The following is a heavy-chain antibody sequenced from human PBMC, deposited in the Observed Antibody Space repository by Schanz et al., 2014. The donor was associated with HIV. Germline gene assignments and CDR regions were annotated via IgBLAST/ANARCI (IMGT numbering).Heavy chain of an antibody. CDR2: INHSENT. Sequence: QVQLQQWGAGLLRPSETLSLTCAVYGGSFSGYYWSWIRQPPGKGLEWIGAINHSENTNYNPSLNSRLTISLDKSKTQSSLKLPSVTAADTAVYYCARDNDPYYYDSRGYYDRLFDYWGQGTLVTVSS. D-gene: IGHD3-22*01. CDR1: GGSFSGYY. CDR3: ARDNDPYYYDSRGYYDRLFDY. V-gene: IGHV4-34*01. J-gene: IGHJ4*02.